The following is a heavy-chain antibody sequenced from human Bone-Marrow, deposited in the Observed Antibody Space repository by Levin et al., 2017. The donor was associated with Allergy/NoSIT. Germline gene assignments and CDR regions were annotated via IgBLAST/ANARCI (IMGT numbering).Heavy chain of an antibody. CDR2: ISAYNGNT. Sequence: ASVKVSCKASGYTFTSYGISWVRQAPGQGLEWMGWISAYNGNTNYAQKLQGRVTMTTDTSTSTAYMELRSLRSDDTAVYYCARDKRGGLAAARPDYYYYGMDVWGQGTTVTVSS. D-gene: IGHD6-13*01. J-gene: IGHJ6*02. CDR1: GYTFTSYG. CDR3: ARDKRGGLAAARPDYYYYGMDV. V-gene: IGHV1-18*01.